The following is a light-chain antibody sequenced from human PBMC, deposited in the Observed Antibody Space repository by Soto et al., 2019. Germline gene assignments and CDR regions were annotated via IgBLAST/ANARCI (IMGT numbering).Light chain of an antibody. Sequence: DIQMIQSPATLSASVGDRITITCRASENIFKYVAWYQQTSGSAPNLLIYAASDLESGAPSRFSGSGSGTEFSLSIDKLQPNDSATYYCQHYNTRSIAFGGGTKVDVK. CDR1: ENIFKY. V-gene: IGKV1-5*01. J-gene: IGKJ4*01. CDR3: QHYNTRSIA. CDR2: AAS.